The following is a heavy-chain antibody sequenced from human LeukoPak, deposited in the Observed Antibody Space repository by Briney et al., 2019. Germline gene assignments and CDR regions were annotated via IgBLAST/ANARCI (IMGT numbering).Heavy chain of an antibody. CDR1: GFTFRNYW. D-gene: IGHD5-12*01. V-gene: IGHV3-7*01. Sequence: GGSLRLSCVASGFTFRNYWMSWVRQAPGKGLEWLANLKEDGTTTYYVDSVRGLFTISRDNAKNSVYLQMNSLRVEDTAVYYCAREEWGDGYNYDYWGQGTLVTVSS. CDR3: AREEWGDGYNYDY. J-gene: IGHJ4*02. CDR2: LKEDGTTT.